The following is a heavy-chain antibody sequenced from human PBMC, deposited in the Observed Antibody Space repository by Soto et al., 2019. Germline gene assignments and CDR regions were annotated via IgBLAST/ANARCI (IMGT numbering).Heavy chain of an antibody. J-gene: IGHJ2*01. V-gene: IGHV3-30-3*01. Sequence: QVQLVESGGGVVQPGRSLRLSCVFSAFTFSDYAIHWVRQGPGKGLDWVAAISYDGIGTDYSDSVKGRFTISRDNSKNTRYLQMNSLTVEDTAVYYCARDARIGTDWYFDLWCRGTLVTVSS. CDR2: ISYDGIGT. D-gene: IGHD1-26*01. CDR1: AFTFSDYA. CDR3: ARDARIGTDWYFDL.